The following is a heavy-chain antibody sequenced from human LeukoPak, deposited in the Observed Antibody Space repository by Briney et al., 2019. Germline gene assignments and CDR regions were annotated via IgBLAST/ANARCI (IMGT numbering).Heavy chain of an antibody. J-gene: IGHJ4*02. Sequence: PSETLSLTCTVSGGSISSSSYYWGWIRQPPGKGLEWIGSIYYSGSTYYNPSLKSRVTISVDTSKNQFSLKLSSVTAADTAVYYCAREGRWLQEVDYWGQGTLVTVSS. CDR1: GGSISSSSYY. CDR3: AREGRWLQEVDY. D-gene: IGHD5-24*01. V-gene: IGHV4-39*07. CDR2: IYYSGST.